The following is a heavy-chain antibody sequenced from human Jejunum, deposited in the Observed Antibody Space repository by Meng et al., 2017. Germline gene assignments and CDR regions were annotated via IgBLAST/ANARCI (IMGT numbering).Heavy chain of an antibody. V-gene: IGHV3-74*01. CDR2: INGDGRTI. CDR3: ARGGNYYLDY. Sequence: VRLWGAGEGLVRPGGSLRLSCEGSGFGFSSSWIHWVRQTPGKGLVWVARINGDGRTISYADSLKGRFTVSRDNAKNTLYLQMNSLRAEDTAIYYCARGGNYYLDYWGQGTLVTVSS. J-gene: IGHJ4*02. D-gene: IGHD1-1*01. CDR1: GFGFSSSW.